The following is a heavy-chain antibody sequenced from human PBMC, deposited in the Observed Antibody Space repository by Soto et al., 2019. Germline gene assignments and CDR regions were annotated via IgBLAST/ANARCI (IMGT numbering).Heavy chain of an antibody. D-gene: IGHD3-3*01. Sequence: GGSLRLSCAASGFTFSRDSMSWIRQAPGKGLEWVANISNSGSEKYYADSVKGRFTISRDNSKNTLYLQMNSLRAEDTAVYYCARGLRLYYMDVWGKGTTVTISS. CDR2: ISNSGSEK. V-gene: IGHV3-33*07. J-gene: IGHJ6*03. CDR1: GFTFSRDS. CDR3: ARGLRLYYMDV.